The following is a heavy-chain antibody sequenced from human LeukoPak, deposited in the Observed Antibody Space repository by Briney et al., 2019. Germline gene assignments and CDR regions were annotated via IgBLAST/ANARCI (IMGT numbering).Heavy chain of an antibody. CDR2: ISVSGGST. Sequence: AGGSLRLSCAASEFTFSSYAMQWVRQAPGKGLEWVSGISVSGGSTWYADSVKGRFTISRDNSKNTLYLQMNSLRAEDTAVYYCAKYVSAKGPPYALDVCGQGTKVTVSS. CDR1: EFTFSSYA. J-gene: IGHJ6*02. V-gene: IGHV3-23*01. CDR3: AKYVSAKGPPYALDV. D-gene: IGHD2/OR15-2a*01.